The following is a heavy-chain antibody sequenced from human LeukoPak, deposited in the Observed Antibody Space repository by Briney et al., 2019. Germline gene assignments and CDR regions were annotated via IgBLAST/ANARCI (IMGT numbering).Heavy chain of an antibody. D-gene: IGHD3-3*01. V-gene: IGHV4-39*01. J-gene: IGHJ4*02. CDR1: GGSISSSNYY. Sequence: PSETLSLTCTVSGGSISSSNYYWGWIRQPPGKGLEWIGSIYYSGCTYYNPSLKSRVTISVDTSRNQFSLKLSSVTAADTAVYYCARAYYDFWSGQIEGFDYWGQGTLVTVSS. CDR2: IYYSGCT. CDR3: ARAYYDFWSGQIEGFDY.